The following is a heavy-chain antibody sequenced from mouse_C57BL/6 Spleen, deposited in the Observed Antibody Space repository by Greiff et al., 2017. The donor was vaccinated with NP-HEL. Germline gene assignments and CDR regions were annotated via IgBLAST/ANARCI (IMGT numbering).Heavy chain of an antibody. CDR1: GFTFSDFY. D-gene: IGHD2-4*01. CDR3: ARDAMDYDGYFDV. CDR2: SRNKANDYTT. Sequence: EVNVVESGGGLVQSGRSLRLSCATSGFTFSDFYMEWVRQAPGKGLEWIAASRNKANDYTTEYSASVKGRFIVSRDTSQSILYLQMNALRAEDTAIYYCARDAMDYDGYFDVWGTGTTVTVSS. J-gene: IGHJ1*03. V-gene: IGHV7-1*01.